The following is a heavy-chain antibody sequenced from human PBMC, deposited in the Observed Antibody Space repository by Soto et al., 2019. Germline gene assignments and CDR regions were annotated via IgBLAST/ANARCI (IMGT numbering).Heavy chain of an antibody. CDR3: ARGLGYSSSWYGH. V-gene: IGHV4-34*01. Sequence: PSETLSLTCAVYGGSFSGYYWSWIRQPPGKGLEWIGEINHSGSTNYNPSLKSRVTISVDTSKNQFSLKLSSVTAADTAVYYCARGLGYSSSWYGHWGQGTLVTVS. J-gene: IGHJ4*02. CDR2: INHSGST. CDR1: GGSFSGYY. D-gene: IGHD6-13*01.